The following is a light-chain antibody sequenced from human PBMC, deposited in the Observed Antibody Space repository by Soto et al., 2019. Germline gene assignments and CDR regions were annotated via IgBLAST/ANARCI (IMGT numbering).Light chain of an antibody. Sequence: QSALTPPASVSGTPGQSITISCPETSSNFGGYAYVSWYQHHPGKAPKFIIYEVNNRPSGVSNLFSGSKSGNTASLTISGLEDDDEADYYCTSYTRNSPYTLFGRGTKLTVL. V-gene: IGLV2-14*01. J-gene: IGLJ2*01. CDR2: EVN. CDR3: TSYTRNSPYTL. CDR1: SSNFGGYAY.